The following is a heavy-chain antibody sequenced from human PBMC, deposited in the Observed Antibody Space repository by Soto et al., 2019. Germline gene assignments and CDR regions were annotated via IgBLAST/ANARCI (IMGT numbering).Heavy chain of an antibody. Sequence: LRLSCAASGFNFSNHWMHWVRQRPAEGLVWVSRITSDGKSKAYAESVKGRFAISRDNAKNTLYLQMNGLTAEDTAVYYCARESGDWPLNWFDPWGQGTLVTVSS. CDR1: GFNFSNHW. V-gene: IGHV3-74*01. CDR2: ITSDGKSK. J-gene: IGHJ5*02. CDR3: ARESGDWPLNWFDP. D-gene: IGHD2-21*02.